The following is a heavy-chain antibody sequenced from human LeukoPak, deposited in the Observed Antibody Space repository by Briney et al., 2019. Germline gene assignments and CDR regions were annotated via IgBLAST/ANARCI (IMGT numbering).Heavy chain of an antibody. CDR3: AKAPRGYSGYDNSYFDY. Sequence: GGSLRLSCAASGFTFSSYGMHWVRQAPGKGLEWVALISYDGSNKYYPDSVKGRFTISRDNSKSTLYLQMNSLRAEDTAVYYCAKAPRGYSGYDNSYFDYWGQGTLVTVSS. J-gene: IGHJ4*02. CDR1: GFTFSSYG. CDR2: ISYDGSNK. V-gene: IGHV3-30*18. D-gene: IGHD5-12*01.